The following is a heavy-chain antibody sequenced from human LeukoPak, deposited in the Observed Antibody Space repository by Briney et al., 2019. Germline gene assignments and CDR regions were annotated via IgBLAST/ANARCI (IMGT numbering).Heavy chain of an antibody. CDR2: ISSSSSYI. V-gene: IGHV3-21*01. J-gene: IGHJ4*02. CDR1: GFTFSSYS. Sequence: GGSLRLSCAASGFTFSSYSMNWVRQAPGKGLEWVSSISSSSSYIYYADSVKGRFTISRDNAKNSLYLQMNSLRAEDTAVYYCARDREVAAAGTIGYWGQGTLVTVSS. D-gene: IGHD6-13*01. CDR3: ARDREVAAAGTIGY.